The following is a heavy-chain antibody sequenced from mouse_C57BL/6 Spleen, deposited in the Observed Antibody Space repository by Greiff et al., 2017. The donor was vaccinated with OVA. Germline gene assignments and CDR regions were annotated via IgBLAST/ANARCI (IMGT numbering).Heavy chain of an antibody. CDR1: GYTFTDYY. CDR2: INPNNGGT. V-gene: IGHV1-26*01. CDR3: APKPYFDY. J-gene: IGHJ2*01. Sequence: EVQLQQSGPELVKPGASVKISCKASGYTFTDYYMNWVKQSHGKSLEWIGDINPNNGGTSYNQKFKGKATLTVDKSSSTAYMELRSLTSEDSAVYYCAPKPYFDYWGQGTTLTVSS.